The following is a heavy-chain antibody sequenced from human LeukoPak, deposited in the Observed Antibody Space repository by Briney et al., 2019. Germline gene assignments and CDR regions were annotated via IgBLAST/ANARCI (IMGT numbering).Heavy chain of an antibody. Sequence: GGSLRLSCAASGFTFRTYWMHWVRQAPGKGLVWVSGINSDGTSTNYADSVKGRVTISRDNAKNTLHLKMNSLRAEDTAVYYCARGSYGAYDYWGQGILVTVSS. CDR1: GFTFRTYW. CDR2: INSDGTST. CDR3: ARGSYGAYDY. D-gene: IGHD4-17*01. J-gene: IGHJ4*02. V-gene: IGHV3-74*01.